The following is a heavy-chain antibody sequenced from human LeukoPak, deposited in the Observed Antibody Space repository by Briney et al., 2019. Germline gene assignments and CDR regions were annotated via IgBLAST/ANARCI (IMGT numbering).Heavy chain of an antibody. Sequence: GASVKVSCKASGYSFTSYYMHWVRQAPGQGLEWMGIINPSGGSTSYAQKFQGRVTMTRDTSTSTVYMELSSLRSEDTAVYYCARRGAVAGLDYWGQGTLVTVSS. J-gene: IGHJ4*02. CDR3: ARRGAVAGLDY. CDR2: INPSGGST. D-gene: IGHD6-19*01. CDR1: GYSFTSYY. V-gene: IGHV1-46*01.